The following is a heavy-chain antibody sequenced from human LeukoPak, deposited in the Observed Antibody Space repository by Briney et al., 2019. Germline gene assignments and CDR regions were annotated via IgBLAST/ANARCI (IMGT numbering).Heavy chain of an antibody. V-gene: IGHV3-11*04. CDR1: GFTFSDYY. J-gene: IGHJ4*02. CDR2: ISSSGSFI. Sequence: GGSLRLSCAASGFTFSDYYMSWIRQAPGKGLEWVSYISSSGSFIYYADSVKGRFTISRDNAKNSLYLQMNSLRAEDTAVYYCARVEVPNYVWGSYPDYWGQGTLVTVSS. CDR3: ARVEVPNYVWGSYPDY. D-gene: IGHD3-16*02.